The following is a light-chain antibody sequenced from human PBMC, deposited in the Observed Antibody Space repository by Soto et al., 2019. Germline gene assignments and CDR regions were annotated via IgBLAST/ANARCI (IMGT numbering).Light chain of an antibody. CDR3: QKYSSVPV. CDR2: AAS. CDR1: QGSRNF. Sequence: DVQMTQSPTSLSASVGDRVTITCRASQGSRNFVAWYQQKPGKAPKLLIYAASTLQSGVPSRFSGSGSGTDFTLTINSLQPEDVATYSCQKYSSVPVFGPGTKVDIK. V-gene: IGKV1-27*01. J-gene: IGKJ3*01.